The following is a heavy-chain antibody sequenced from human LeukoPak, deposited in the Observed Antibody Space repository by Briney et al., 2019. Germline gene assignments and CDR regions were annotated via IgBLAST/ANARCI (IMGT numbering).Heavy chain of an antibody. Sequence: SETLSLTCAVYGGSFSGYYWSWIRQPPGKGLEWIGEINHSGSTNYNPSLKSRVTISVDTSKNQFSLKLSSVTAADTAVYYCARGGDYGSGSYYNYYYYYGMDVWGQGTTVTVSS. J-gene: IGHJ6*02. CDR1: GGSFSGYY. CDR2: INHSGST. D-gene: IGHD3-10*01. V-gene: IGHV4-34*01. CDR3: ARGGDYGSGSYYNYYYYYGMDV.